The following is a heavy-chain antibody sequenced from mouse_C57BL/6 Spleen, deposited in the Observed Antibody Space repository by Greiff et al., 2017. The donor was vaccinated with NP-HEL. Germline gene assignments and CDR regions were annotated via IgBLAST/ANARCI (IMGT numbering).Heavy chain of an antibody. CDR1: GYTFTDYN. D-gene: IGHD2-1*01. V-gene: IGHV1-22*01. J-gene: IGHJ2*01. CDR3: ASEGGIYYGNCFDY. CDR2: INPNNGGT. Sequence: EVQLQESGPELVKPGASVKMSCKASGYTFTDYNMHWVKQSHGKSLEWIGYINPNNGGTSYNQKFKGKATLTVNKSSSTAYMELRSLTSEDSAVYYCASEGGIYYGNCFDYWGQGTTLTVSS.